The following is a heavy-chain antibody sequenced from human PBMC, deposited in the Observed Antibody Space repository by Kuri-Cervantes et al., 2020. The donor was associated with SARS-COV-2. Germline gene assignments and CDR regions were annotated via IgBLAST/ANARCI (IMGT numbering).Heavy chain of an antibody. J-gene: IGHJ6*02. D-gene: IGHD6-13*01. CDR3: ARDSPDSSSGYYYYYGMDV. CDR1: GFTFSSYS. CDR2: ISSSSSYI. Sequence: GGSLRLSCAASGFTFSSYSMNWVRQAPGKGLEWVSSISSSSSYIYYADSVKGRFTISRDNAKNSLYLQMNSLRAEDTAVYYCARDSPDSSSGYYYYYGMDVWGQGTTVTVSS. V-gene: IGHV3-21*01.